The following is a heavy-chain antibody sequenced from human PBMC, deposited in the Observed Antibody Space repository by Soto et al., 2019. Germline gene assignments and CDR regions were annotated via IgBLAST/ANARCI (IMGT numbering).Heavy chain of an antibody. J-gene: IGHJ4*02. CDR1: GYTFTSYG. CDR2: ITANNVNT. CDR3: ARDMGGYYFEPNDY. D-gene: IGHD3-22*01. Sequence: SVNVSCKTSGYTFTSYGISWVRQAPGQGLEWMEWITANNVNTNNAQKVQGRVTMTTDTSTATAYMDLRSLRSDDTAVCYCARDMGGYYFEPNDYWGQGTLVTVSS. V-gene: IGHV1-18*01.